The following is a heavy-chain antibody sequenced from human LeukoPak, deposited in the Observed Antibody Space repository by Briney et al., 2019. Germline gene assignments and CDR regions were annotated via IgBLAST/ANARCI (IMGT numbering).Heavy chain of an antibody. J-gene: IGHJ4*02. CDR1: RYTFTSYG. Sequence: ASVKVSCKASRYTFTSYGISWLQQAPGQALEWMGWISAYNGNTNYAQKLQGRVTMTTDTSTSTDYMELRSLRSDYTAVYYCARGGTFQYYFDYWGQRTLVTASS. CDR3: ARGGTFQYYFDY. V-gene: IGHV1-18*01. CDR2: ISAYNGNT.